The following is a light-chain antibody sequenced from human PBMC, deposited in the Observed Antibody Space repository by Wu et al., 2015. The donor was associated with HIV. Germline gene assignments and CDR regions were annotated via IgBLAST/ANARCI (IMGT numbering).Light chain of an antibody. V-gene: IGKV3-11*01. CDR3: QQRSNWPPS. CDR1: QSVSVS. J-gene: IGKJ3*01. CDR2: DTS. Sequence: DILMTQSPGTLSLSPGESVTLSCRASQSVSVSLAWFQHKPGQAPRLLIYDTSNRATGIPARFSGSGSGTDFTLTISSLEPEDFAIYFCQQRSNWPPSFGPGTKVDFK.